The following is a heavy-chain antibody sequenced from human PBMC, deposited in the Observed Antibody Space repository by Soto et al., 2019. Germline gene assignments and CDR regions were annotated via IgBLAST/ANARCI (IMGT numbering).Heavy chain of an antibody. Sequence: SETLSLTCAVSGYSISSGYYWGWIRQPPGKGLERIGSIYHSGSTYYNPSLKSRVTISVDTSKNQFSLKLSSVTAADTAVYYCARGKVTIFGVVIIPYYYYYGMDVWSQGTTVTVSS. V-gene: IGHV4-38-2*01. D-gene: IGHD3-3*01. CDR2: IYHSGST. CDR1: GYSISSGYY. CDR3: ARGKVTIFGVVIIPYYYYYGMDV. J-gene: IGHJ6*02.